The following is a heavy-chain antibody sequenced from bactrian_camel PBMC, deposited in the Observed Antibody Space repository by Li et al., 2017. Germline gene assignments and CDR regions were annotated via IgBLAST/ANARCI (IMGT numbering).Heavy chain of an antibody. CDR1: GFIFSDHV. CDR3: AQDKQGTG. V-gene: IGHV3S42*01. D-gene: IGHD5*01. CDR2: INRKGDNT. J-gene: IGHJ4*01. Sequence: VQLVESGGASVQAGESLALSCAASGFIFSDHVMYWLRQAPGQDLEYVSVINRKGDNTAYGRLVKGRFTASRDNAKNVMYLDLNTVRPEDTATYYCAQDKQGTGRGPGTQVTVS.